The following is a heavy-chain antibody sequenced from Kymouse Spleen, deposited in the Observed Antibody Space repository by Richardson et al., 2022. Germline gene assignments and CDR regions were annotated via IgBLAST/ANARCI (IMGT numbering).Heavy chain of an antibody. V-gene: IGHV3-73*02. D-gene: IGHD3-9*01. CDR1: GFTFSGSA. Sequence: EVQLVESGGGLVQPGGSLKLSCAASGFTFSGSAMHWVRQASGKGLEWVGRIRSKANSYATAYAASVKGRFTISRDDSKNTAYLQMNSLKTEDTAVYYCTRELDYILTGLSGYYYYYYGMDVWGQGTTVTVSS. J-gene: IGHJ6*02. CDR3: TRELDYILTGLSGYYYYYYGMDV. CDR2: IRSKANSYAT.